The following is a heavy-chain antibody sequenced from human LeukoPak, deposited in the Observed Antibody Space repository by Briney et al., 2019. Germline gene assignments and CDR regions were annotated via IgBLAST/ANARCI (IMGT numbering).Heavy chain of an antibody. Sequence: SQTLSLTCAISGDSVSSISVVWNWIRQSPSRGLEWLGRTYYRSKWYNDYAVSVKSRITINPDTSKTQFSLQLNSVTPEDTAVYYCAREVERHPRSFDYWGQGTLVTVSS. CDR3: AREVERHPRSFDY. CDR1: GDSVSSISVV. D-gene: IGHD1-1*01. J-gene: IGHJ4*02. CDR2: TYYRSKWYN. V-gene: IGHV6-1*01.